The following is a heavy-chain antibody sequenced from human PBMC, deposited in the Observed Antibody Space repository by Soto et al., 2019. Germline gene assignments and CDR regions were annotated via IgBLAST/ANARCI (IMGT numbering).Heavy chain of an antibody. CDR1: GYTFTSYY. CDR2: INPSGGST. V-gene: IGHV1-46*01. D-gene: IGHD6-13*01. Sequence: ASVKVSCKASGYTFTSYYMHWVRQAPGQGLEWMGIINPSGGSTSYAQKFQGRVTMTRDTSTSTVYMELSSLRSEDTAVYYCARGGIEGRTAAGDYYGMDVWGQGTTVTVSS. CDR3: ARGGIEGRTAAGDYYGMDV. J-gene: IGHJ6*02.